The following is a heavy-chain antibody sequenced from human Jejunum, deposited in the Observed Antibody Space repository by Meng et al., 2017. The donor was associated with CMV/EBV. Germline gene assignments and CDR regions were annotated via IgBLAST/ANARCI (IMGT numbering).Heavy chain of an antibody. V-gene: IGHV3-23*01. J-gene: IGHJ4*02. CDR1: GFTFSSYA. D-gene: IGHD3-22*01. CDR3: ANYYDSSGYLHH. CDR2: ISGSGGST. Sequence: AASGFTFSSYAMSWVRQAPGKELEWVSAISGSGGSTYYADSVKGRFTISRDNSKNTLYLQMNSLRAEDTAVYYCANYYDSSGYLHHWGQGTLVTVSS.